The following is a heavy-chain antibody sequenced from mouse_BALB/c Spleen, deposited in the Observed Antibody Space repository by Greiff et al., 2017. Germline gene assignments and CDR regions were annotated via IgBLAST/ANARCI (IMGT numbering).Heavy chain of an antibody. CDR3: ARWGWDGVY. J-gene: IGHJ3*01. D-gene: IGHD4-1*01. V-gene: IGHV3-1*02. CDR1: GYSITSGYS. Sequence: EVQLVESGPDLVKPSQSLSLTCTVTGYSITSGYSWPWIRQFPGNKLEWMGYIHYSGSTNYNPSLKSRISITRDTSKNQFFLQLNSVTTEDTATYYCARWGWDGVYWGQGTLVTGSA. CDR2: IHYSGST.